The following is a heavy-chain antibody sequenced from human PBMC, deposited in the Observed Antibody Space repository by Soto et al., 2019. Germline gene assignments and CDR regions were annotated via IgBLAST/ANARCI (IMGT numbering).Heavy chain of an antibody. CDR2: IHYSGST. CDR1: GGSISSNIHY. J-gene: IGHJ4*02. V-gene: IGHV4-39*01. Sequence: SETLSLTCTVSGGSISSNIHYWGWIRQPPGKGLEWIGNIHYSGSTYYDSSLKSRVTISVDTSKNQFSLKLSSVTAANTAVYYCASQHYYDSSGYYVVYWGQGTLVTVSS. D-gene: IGHD3-22*01. CDR3: ASQHYYDSSGYYVVY.